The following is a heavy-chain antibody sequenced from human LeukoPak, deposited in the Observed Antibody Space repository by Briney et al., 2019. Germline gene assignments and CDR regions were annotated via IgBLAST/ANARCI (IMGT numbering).Heavy chain of an antibody. CDR2: VIPIFGTA. CDR3: ARSVAGPYYYGMDV. Sequence: SVKVSCKASGGTFSSYAISWVRQAPGQGLEWMGGVIPIFGTANYAQKFQGRVTITADESTSTAYMELSSLRSEDTAVYYCARSVAGPYYYGMDVWGQGTTVTVSS. D-gene: IGHD6-19*01. CDR1: GGTFSSYA. J-gene: IGHJ6*02. V-gene: IGHV1-69*01.